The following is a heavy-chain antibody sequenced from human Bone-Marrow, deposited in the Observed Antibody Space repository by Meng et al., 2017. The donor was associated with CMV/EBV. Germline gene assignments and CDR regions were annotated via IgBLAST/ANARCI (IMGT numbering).Heavy chain of an antibody. Sequence: GSLRLSCAVYGGSFSGYYWSWIRQPPGKGLEWIGEINHSGSTNYNPSLKSRVTISVDTSKNQFSLKLSSVTAADTAVYYCASLYCGGDSPGANYYGMDVWGQGTTVTVSS. CDR1: GGSFSGYY. D-gene: IGHD2-21*01. J-gene: IGHJ6*02. CDR2: INHSGST. CDR3: ASLYCGGDSPGANYYGMDV. V-gene: IGHV4-34*01.